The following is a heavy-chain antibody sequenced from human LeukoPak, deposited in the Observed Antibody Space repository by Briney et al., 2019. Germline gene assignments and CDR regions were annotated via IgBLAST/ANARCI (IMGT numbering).Heavy chain of an antibody. Sequence: ASVKVSCKASGYTFIHYGVSWVRQAPGQGLEWMGWINSNGGGTLYAQSLQGRVTLTTDTSTSTLYMELRTLRSDDTAVYYCARSSTGRSVDFWGQGTLVTVSS. D-gene: IGHD2-8*02. J-gene: IGHJ4*02. CDR2: INSNGGGT. V-gene: IGHV1-18*01. CDR1: GYTFIHYG. CDR3: ARSSTGRSVDF.